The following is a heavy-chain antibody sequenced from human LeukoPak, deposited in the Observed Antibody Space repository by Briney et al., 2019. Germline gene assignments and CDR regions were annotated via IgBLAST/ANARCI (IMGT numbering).Heavy chain of an antibody. D-gene: IGHD3/OR15-3a*01. CDR2: ISYDGSKK. V-gene: IGHV3-30*18. CDR1: GFTFSIYD. CDR3: AKDSGLHADS. Sequence: PGGSLRLSCVASGFTFSIYDMHWVRQAPGKGLEWVALISYDGSKKYYADSVKGRFTISRDNSKNTLYVQMKSLRAEDTALYYCAKDSGLHADSWGQGTRVTVSS. J-gene: IGHJ4*02.